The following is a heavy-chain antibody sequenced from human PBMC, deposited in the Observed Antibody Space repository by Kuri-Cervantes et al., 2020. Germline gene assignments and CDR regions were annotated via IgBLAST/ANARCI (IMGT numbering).Heavy chain of an antibody. V-gene: IGHV3-23*01. J-gene: IGHJ4*02. CDR1: GFTFSSYS. D-gene: IGHD6-19*01. Sequence: GESLKISCAASGFTFSSYSMNWVRQAPGKGLEWVSGISGSGGSTYYADSVKGRFTISRDNSKNTLYLQMNSLRAEDTAVYYCAKDRIAVAGTSPFDYWGQGTLVTVSS. CDR3: AKDRIAVAGTSPFDY. CDR2: ISGSGGST.